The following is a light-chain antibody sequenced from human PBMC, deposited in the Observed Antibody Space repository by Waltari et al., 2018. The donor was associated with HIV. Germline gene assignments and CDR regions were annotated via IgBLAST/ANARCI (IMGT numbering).Light chain of an antibody. J-gene: IGKJ1*01. CDR3: QQYGSAPRT. CDR1: QAVSSNY. Sequence: EIVLTQSPGTLSLSPGERATLSCRASQAVSSNYLAWYQHKPGQAPRLLIYGASTRATGIPDRFSGSGSGTEFTLTISRLEPEDFAVFYCQQYGSAPRTFGQGTKVEIK. V-gene: IGKV3-20*01. CDR2: GAS.